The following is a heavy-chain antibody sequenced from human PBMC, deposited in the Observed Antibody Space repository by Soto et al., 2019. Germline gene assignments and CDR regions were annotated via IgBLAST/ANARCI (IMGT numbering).Heavy chain of an antibody. V-gene: IGHV4-31*03. CDR1: GDSIGGVGY. CDR2: IYYSGST. D-gene: IGHD4-17*01. J-gene: IGHJ4*02. CDR3: ARQDDSGDYFDY. Sequence: SETLSLTCTVSGDSIGGVGYWSWIRQFPGRGLEWIGYIYYSGSTFYSPSLKSRVTISVDTSKNQFSLKLSSVTAADTAVYYCARQDDSGDYFDYWGQGALVTVSS.